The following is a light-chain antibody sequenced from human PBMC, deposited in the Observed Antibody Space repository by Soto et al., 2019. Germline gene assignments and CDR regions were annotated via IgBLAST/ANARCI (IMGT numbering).Light chain of an antibody. J-gene: IGLJ1*01. CDR3: NSYREDHPRFYV. CDR2: DVG. V-gene: IGLV2-14*03. CDR1: HSDIGNYNY. Sequence: QSALTQPASVSGSPRHSITISCTGTHSDIGNYNYVSWYQHLPGKAPKLMIYDVGSRPSGVSSRFSGSKSGNTASLAISGLQAEDEADYYCNSYREDHPRFYVFGTGTKVTVL.